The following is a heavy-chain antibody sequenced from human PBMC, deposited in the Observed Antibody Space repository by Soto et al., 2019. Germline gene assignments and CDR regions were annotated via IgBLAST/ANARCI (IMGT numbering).Heavy chain of an antibody. CDR1: GFTVSSNY. Sequence: GGSLRLSCAASGFTVSSNYMGWVRQAPGKGLEWVSVIYSGGSTYYADSVKGRFTISRDNSKNTLYLQMNSLRAEDTAVYYCAREPLRGYREGSDKYYYYGMDVWGKGTTVTVPQ. CDR3: AREPLRGYREGSDKYYYYGMDV. CDR2: IYSGGST. D-gene: IGHD5-18*01. J-gene: IGHJ6*04. V-gene: IGHV3-53*01.